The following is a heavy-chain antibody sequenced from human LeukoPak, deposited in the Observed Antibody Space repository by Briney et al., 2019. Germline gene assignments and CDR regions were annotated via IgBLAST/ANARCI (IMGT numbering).Heavy chain of an antibody. Sequence: ASETLSLTCAVYGGSFSGYYWSWIRQPPGKGLEWIGEINHSGSTNYNPSLKSRVTISVDTSKNQFSLKLSSVTAADTAVYYCARSGCSSTSCYKNFDYWGQGTLVTVSS. D-gene: IGHD2-2*02. CDR2: INHSGST. CDR3: ARSGCSSTSCYKNFDY. V-gene: IGHV4-34*01. CDR1: GGSFSGYY. J-gene: IGHJ4*02.